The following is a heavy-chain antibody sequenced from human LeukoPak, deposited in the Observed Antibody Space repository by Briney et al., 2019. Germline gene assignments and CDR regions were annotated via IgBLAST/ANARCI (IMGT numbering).Heavy chain of an antibody. D-gene: IGHD3-22*01. V-gene: IGHV4-30-4*01. J-gene: IGHJ4*02. CDR2: IYYSGST. CDR1: GGSFSGYY. CDR3: ARLSYYYDSSGYSDRSLGFYFGY. Sequence: PSETLSLTCAVYGGSFSGYYWSWIRQPPGKGLEWIGYIYYSGSTYYNPSLKSRVTISVDTSKNQFSLKLSSVTAADTAVYYCARLSYYYDSSGYSDRSLGFYFGYWGQGTLVTVSS.